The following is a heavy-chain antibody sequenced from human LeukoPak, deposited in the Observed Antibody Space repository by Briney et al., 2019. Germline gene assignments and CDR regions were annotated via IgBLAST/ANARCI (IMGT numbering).Heavy chain of an antibody. CDR1: GFTFSSYS. CDR2: ISSSSSYI. J-gene: IGHJ4*02. V-gene: IGHV3-21*01. D-gene: IGHD3-22*01. Sequence: SGGSLRLSCAASGFTFSSYSMNWVRQAPGKGLEWVSSISSSSSYIYYADSVKGRFTISRDNAKNSLYLQMNSLRAEDTAVYYCARDDNYYDSSGLYDYWGQGTLVTVSS. CDR3: ARDDNYYDSSGLYDY.